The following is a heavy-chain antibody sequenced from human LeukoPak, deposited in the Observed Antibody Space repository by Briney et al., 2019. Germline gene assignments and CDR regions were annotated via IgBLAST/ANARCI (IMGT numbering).Heavy chain of an antibody. CDR3: ARANWNDFDY. D-gene: IGHD1-1*01. CDR1: GFTFSTYS. V-gene: IGHV3-48*02. Sequence: GGSLRLSCAASGFTFSTYSMIWVRQAPGRGLEWVSYISTGSSTIHYADSAQGRFTISRDNAKNSLYLQMNSLRDEDTAVYYCARANWNDFDYWGQGTLVTVSS. J-gene: IGHJ4*02. CDR2: ISTGSSTI.